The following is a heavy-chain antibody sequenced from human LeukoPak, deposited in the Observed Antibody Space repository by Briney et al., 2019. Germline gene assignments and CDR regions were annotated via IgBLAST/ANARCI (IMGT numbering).Heavy chain of an antibody. CDR1: GGTFSSYA. V-gene: IGHV1-69*13. CDR2: IIPIFGTA. Sequence: GASVKVSCKASGGTFSSYAISWVRQAPGQGLEWMGGIIPIFGTANYAQKFQGRVTITADESTSTAYMELSSLRSEDTAVYYCASSTLRSSGYYPFDYWGQGTLVTVSS. J-gene: IGHJ4*02. CDR3: ASSTLRSSGYYPFDY. D-gene: IGHD3-22*01.